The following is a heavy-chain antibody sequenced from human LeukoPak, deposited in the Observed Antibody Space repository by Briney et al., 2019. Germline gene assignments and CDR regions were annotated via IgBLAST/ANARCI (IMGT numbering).Heavy chain of an antibody. V-gene: IGHV3-7*01. Sequence: PGGSLRLSCAASGFTFSSYWMSWVRQAPGKGLEGVANIKQDGSEKYYVDSVKGRFTISRDNAKNSLYLQMNSLRAEDTAVYYCARVGYSSSWYSNRANWFDPWGQGTLVTVSS. CDR1: GFTFSSYW. CDR3: ARVGYSSSWYSNRANWFDP. CDR2: IKQDGSEK. J-gene: IGHJ5*02. D-gene: IGHD6-13*01.